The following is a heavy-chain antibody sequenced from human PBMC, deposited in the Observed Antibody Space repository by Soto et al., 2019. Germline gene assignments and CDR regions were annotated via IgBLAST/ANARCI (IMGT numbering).Heavy chain of an antibody. CDR1: GGSINSGDYH. CDR3: ASTYSSSSWQFDY. Sequence: PSETLSLTCTVSGGSINSGDYHWSWIRQSPGKGLEWIGAIYYSGSTYYNPSLKSRVTISVDTSKNQFSLKLSSVTAADTAVYYCASTYSSSSWQFDYWGQGTLVTVSS. D-gene: IGHD6-6*01. V-gene: IGHV4-30-4*01. CDR2: IYYSGST. J-gene: IGHJ4*02.